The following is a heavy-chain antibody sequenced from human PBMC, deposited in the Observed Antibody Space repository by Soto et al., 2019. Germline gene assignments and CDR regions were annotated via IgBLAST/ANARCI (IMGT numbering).Heavy chain of an antibody. J-gene: IGHJ3*02. CDR1: GGSFSGYY. CDR3: ARELAVARGAFDI. Sequence: QVQLQQWGAGLLKPSETLSLTCAVYGGSFSGYYWSWISQSPGKGLEWFGEINHRGSTNYNPSLRSRVTISVDTSTNQFSLRLSSVTASDTAVYYCARELAVARGAFDIWGQGTMVTVSS. CDR2: INHRGST. D-gene: IGHD6-19*01. V-gene: IGHV4-34*01.